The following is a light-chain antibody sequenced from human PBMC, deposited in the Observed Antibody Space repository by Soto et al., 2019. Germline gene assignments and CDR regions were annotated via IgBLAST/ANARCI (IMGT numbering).Light chain of an antibody. V-gene: IGKV1-33*01. J-gene: IGKJ5*01. CDR3: QQYENPPT. Sequence: DIQRTQSPSSLSASVGDRVTITCQAIQNINDYLNWYQQKPGRAPKLLIYDASNLEAGVPSRFRGSGSGTEFTFTISRLQPEDIATYYGQQYENPPTVGQGTRLEIK. CDR1: QNINDY. CDR2: DAS.